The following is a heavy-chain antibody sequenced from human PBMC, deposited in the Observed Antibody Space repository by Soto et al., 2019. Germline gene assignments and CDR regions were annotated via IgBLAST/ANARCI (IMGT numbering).Heavy chain of an antibody. Sequence: GGSLRLSCAASGFTVSSNYMSWVRQAPGKGLEWVSDIYSGGSTYFADSVKGRFTISRDNSKNTLYLQMNSLRAEDTAVYYCARDFGGTRSFDIWGQGTMVTVSS. J-gene: IGHJ3*02. CDR2: IYSGGST. D-gene: IGHD2-15*01. V-gene: IGHV3-66*01. CDR1: GFTVSSNY. CDR3: ARDFGGTRSFDI.